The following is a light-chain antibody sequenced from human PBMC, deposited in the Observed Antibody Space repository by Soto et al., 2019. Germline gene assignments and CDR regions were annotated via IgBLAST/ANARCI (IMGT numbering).Light chain of an antibody. V-gene: IGKV3-15*01. J-gene: IGKJ3*01. CDR1: QSLSNK. CDR2: DAS. CDR3: QQYHIWPIHT. Sequence: EVVLTQSPATLSVSPGERAILSCRASQSLSNKLAWYQHKPGQAPRLLLFDASTRAPGSPARFSGSGSGTEVTLTIDSLQSEDFAVYYCQQYHIWPIHTFGPGTKVDIK.